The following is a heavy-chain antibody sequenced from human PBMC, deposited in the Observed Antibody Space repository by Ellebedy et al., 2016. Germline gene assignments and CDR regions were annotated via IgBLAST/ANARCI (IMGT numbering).Heavy chain of an antibody. V-gene: IGHV4-34*01. Sequence: SQTLSLTCXASGFTFSSYWMSGVRQPPGKGLEWIGEINHSGSTNYNPSLKSRVTISVDTSKNQFSLKLSSVTAADTAVYYCARGGPPGDFWSGQDYWGQGTLVTVSS. J-gene: IGHJ4*02. CDR3: ARGGPPGDFWSGQDY. CDR2: INHSGST. CDR1: GFTFSSYW. D-gene: IGHD3-3*01.